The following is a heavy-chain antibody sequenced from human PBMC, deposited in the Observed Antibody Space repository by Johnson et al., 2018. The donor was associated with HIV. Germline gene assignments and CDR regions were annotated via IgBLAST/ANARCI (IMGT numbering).Heavy chain of an antibody. V-gene: IGHV3-30*19. CDR3: ARGRASWELYDAFEI. J-gene: IGHJ3*02. D-gene: IGHD1-26*01. Sequence: QVQLVESGGGLVQPGGSLRLSCAAFGFTFSYYGMHWVRQVPGKGLEWVAVISYDGSNKYYADSVKGRFTISRDNSKNTLYLQMSSLRAGDTAVYYCARGRASWELYDAFEIWGQGTMVIVSS. CDR1: GFTFSYYG. CDR2: ISYDGSNK.